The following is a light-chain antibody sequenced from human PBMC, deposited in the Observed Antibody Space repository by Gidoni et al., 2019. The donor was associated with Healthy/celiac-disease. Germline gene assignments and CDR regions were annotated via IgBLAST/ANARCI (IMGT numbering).Light chain of an antibody. CDR3: SLYAGSNNLL. CDR2: EVN. J-gene: IGLJ2*01. CDR1: SSDVGGYNY. Sequence: QSALPQPPSASGSPGQSVTISCTGTSSDVGGYNYVSWYQQHPGQAPKLMIYEVNTRPAGVPDRFAGSKSGNTASLTVSGLQAEDEADYYCSLYAGSNNLLFGGGTKRTVL. V-gene: IGLV2-8*01.